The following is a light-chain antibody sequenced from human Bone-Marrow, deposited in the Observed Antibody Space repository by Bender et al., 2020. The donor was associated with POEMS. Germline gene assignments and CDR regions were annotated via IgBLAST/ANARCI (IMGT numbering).Light chain of an antibody. CDR1: SSDVGNDDL. Sequence: QSVLTQPPSASGSPGQSITISCTGTSSDVGNDDLVSWYQQHPGKAPKLMIFESTKRPSGISNRFSGSKSGNTASLTISGLQAEDEADYYCCSYSSTSTLEFGGGTKLTVL. CDR3: CSYSSTSTLE. J-gene: IGLJ3*02. V-gene: IGLV2-23*01. CDR2: EST.